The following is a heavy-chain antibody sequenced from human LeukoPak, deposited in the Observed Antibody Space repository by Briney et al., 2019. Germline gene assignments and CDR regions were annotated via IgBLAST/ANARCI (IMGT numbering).Heavy chain of an antibody. CDR1: GGAFTTSG. CDR3: AREGGRIEMAISNRRVNWFDH. D-gene: IGHD5-24*01. V-gene: IGHV1-69*04. CDR2: IIPMLGAP. Sequence: SVKVSCKASGGAFTTSGFSWVRQAPGQGLEWMGRIIPMLGAPHYAQNFQGRVTITADKSTNTAYMELSGLRSDDTAVYYCAREGGRIEMAISNRRVNWFDHWGQGTLVTVSS. J-gene: IGHJ5*02.